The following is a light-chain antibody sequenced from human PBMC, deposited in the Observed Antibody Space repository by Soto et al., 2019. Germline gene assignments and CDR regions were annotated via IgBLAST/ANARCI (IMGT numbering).Light chain of an antibody. CDR3: QKYDSAPYT. V-gene: IGKV1-27*01. Sequence: DIQMTQSPSSLSASVGDRVTITCRASQDIDYYLAWYQQRPGKLPELLIYAASTLQSGAPSRFSGSGSGTDFTLTISGLQPEDVASYYCQKYDSAPYTFGQGTKVDIK. J-gene: IGKJ2*01. CDR1: QDIDYY. CDR2: AAS.